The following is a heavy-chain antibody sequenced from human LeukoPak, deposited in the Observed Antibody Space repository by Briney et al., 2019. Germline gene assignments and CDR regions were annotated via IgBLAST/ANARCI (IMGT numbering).Heavy chain of an antibody. CDR2: INWNGGST. J-gene: IGHJ4*02. D-gene: IGHD3-3*01. Sequence: PGGSLRLSCAASGFTFDDYGMSWVRQAPGKGLDWVSGINWNGGSTGYADSVKGRFTISRDNAKNSLYLQMNSLRAEDTALYYCARALGSYYDFWSGRAYYFDYWGQGTLVTVSS. CDR3: ARALGSYYDFWSGRAYYFDY. CDR1: GFTFDDYG. V-gene: IGHV3-20*04.